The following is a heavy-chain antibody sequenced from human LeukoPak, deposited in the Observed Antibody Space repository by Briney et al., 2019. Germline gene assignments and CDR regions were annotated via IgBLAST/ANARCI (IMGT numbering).Heavy chain of an antibody. V-gene: IGHV1-2*02. CDR3: VRGIAPGGPFDL. J-gene: IGHJ5*02. D-gene: IGHD6-13*01. CDR1: GYTFTGYY. Sequence: ASVQVSCKASGYTFTGYYMHWVRQAPGQGLEWMGWINPNSGGTNYAQKFQGRVTMTRDTSISTAYMELSRLRSDDTAVYYCVRGIAPGGPFDLWGQGTLVTVSS. CDR2: INPNSGGT.